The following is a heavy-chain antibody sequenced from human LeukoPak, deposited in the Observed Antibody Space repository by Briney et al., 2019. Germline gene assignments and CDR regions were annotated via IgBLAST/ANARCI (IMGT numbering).Heavy chain of an antibody. Sequence: GGSLRLSCAASGFTFSSYGMHWVRQAPGKGLEWVAFIRYDGSNKYYADSVKGRFTISRDNSKNTLYLQMNSLRAEDTAVYYCAKDGLYYYDSSDLSGYWGQGTLVTVSS. D-gene: IGHD3-22*01. V-gene: IGHV3-30*02. J-gene: IGHJ4*02. CDR2: IRYDGSNK. CDR1: GFTFSSYG. CDR3: AKDGLYYYDSSDLSGY.